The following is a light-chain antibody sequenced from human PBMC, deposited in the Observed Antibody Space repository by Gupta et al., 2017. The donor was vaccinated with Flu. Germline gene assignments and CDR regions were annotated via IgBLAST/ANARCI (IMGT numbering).Light chain of an antibody. J-gene: IGKJ1*01. CDR2: GTS. CDR1: KRISIY. V-gene: IGKV1-39*01. Sequence: PPSMSASVGERVTITCRPSKRISIYLNWYQQKAGKAPKLLIYGTSRVKSGVPSRFSGSGSGTDFTLSISRRQPEDFATYYCQQTDITPSTFGQGTKVEIK. CDR3: QQTDITPST.